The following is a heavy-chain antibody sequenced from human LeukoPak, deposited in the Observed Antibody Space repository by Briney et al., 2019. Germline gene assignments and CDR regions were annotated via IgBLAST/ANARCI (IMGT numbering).Heavy chain of an antibody. CDR1: GYTFTGYY. Sequence: ASVKVSCKASGYTFTGYYMHWVRQAPGQGLEWMGWINPNSGGTNYAQKFQGRVTMTRDTSISTAYMELSRLRSDDTAVYYCARDNILTGYFVAWFDPWGQGTLVTVSS. CDR2: INPNSGGT. CDR3: ARDNILTGYFVAWFDP. J-gene: IGHJ5*02. V-gene: IGHV1-2*02. D-gene: IGHD3-9*01.